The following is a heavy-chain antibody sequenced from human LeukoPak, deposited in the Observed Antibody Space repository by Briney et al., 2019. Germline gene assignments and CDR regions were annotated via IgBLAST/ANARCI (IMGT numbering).Heavy chain of an antibody. CDR2: IYSGGST. D-gene: IGHD2-2*01. J-gene: IGHJ4*02. CDR3: ASSETAGKNIVVVPAAMLGLDY. V-gene: IGHV3-66*01. Sequence: AGGSLRLSCAASGFTFSNAWMSWVRQAPGKGLEWVSVIYSGGSTYYADSVKGRFTISRDNSKNTLYLQMNSLRAEDTAVYYCASSETAGKNIVVVPAAMLGLDYWGQGTLVTVSS. CDR1: GFTFSNAW.